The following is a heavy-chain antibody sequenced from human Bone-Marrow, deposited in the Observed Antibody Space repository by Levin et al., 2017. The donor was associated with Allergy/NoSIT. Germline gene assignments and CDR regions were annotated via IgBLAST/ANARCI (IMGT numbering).Heavy chain of an antibody. Sequence: PSETLSLTCDVSGASLDTTYWWTWVRQAPGKGLEWIGEIHHSGTANLSPSVKNRVTMSVDRSENQFSLKLTSVTAADTAVYYCTTGGNPGYSYVLGHWGQGILVTVSS. CDR2: IHHSGTA. CDR1: GASLDTTYW. V-gene: IGHV4-4*02. CDR3: TTGGNPGYSYVLGH. D-gene: IGHD5-18*01. J-gene: IGHJ1*01.